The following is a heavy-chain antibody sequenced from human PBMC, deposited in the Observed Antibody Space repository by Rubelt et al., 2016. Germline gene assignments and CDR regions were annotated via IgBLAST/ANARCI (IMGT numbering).Heavy chain of an antibody. V-gene: IGHV4-34*09. Sequence: QLQLQESGSGLVKPSQTLSLTCAVYGGSFSGYYWSWIRQPPGKGLEWIGEINHSGSTTYNPSLKSRVTISVDTSKNQFSLELSCVNAAGTAVYYCAADCLGAAGTGDWGQGTLVTVSS. D-gene: IGHD6-13*01. J-gene: IGHJ4*02. CDR3: AADCLGAAGTGD. CDR2: INHSGST. CDR1: GGSFSGYY.